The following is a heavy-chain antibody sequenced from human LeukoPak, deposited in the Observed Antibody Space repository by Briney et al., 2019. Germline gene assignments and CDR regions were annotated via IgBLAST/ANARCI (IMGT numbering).Heavy chain of an antibody. CDR2: IYYSGST. J-gene: IGHJ4*02. V-gene: IGHV4-59*01. Sequence: PSETLSLTCAVYGGSFNDYYWSWIRQPPGKGLEWIGYIYYSGSTNYNPSLKSRVTISVDTSKNQFSLKLSSVTAADTAVYYCARLAGSGYVDYWGQGTLVTVSS. D-gene: IGHD1-26*01. CDR1: GGSFNDYY. CDR3: ARLAGSGYVDY.